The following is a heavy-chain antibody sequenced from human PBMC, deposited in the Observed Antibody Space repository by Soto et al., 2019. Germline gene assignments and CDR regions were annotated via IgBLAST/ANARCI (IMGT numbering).Heavy chain of an antibody. V-gene: IGHV4-30-2*01. CDR1: GGSISSGGYS. CDR3: ARAAPRYTSDARYGMDV. D-gene: IGHD5-18*01. CDR2: IYHSGST. J-gene: IGHJ6*02. Sequence: SETLSLTCAVSGGSISSGGYSWSWIRQPPGKGLEWIGYIYHSGSTYYNPSLKSRVTISVDRSKNQFSLKLSSVTAADTAVYYCARAAPRYTSDARYGMDVWGHGTPVTV.